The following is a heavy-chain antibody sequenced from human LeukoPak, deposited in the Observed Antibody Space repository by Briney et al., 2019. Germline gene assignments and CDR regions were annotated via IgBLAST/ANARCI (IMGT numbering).Heavy chain of an antibody. V-gene: IGHV3-30*01. D-gene: IGHD6-13*01. J-gene: IGHJ4*02. Sequence: GRSLRLSCAASGFTFSSYAMHCVRHAPGKGVECAAVISYDGSNKYYADSVKGRFTISRDNSKNTLYLQMNSLRAEDTAVYYCARDRDSSSTHFDYWGQGTLVTVSS. CDR3: ARDRDSSSTHFDY. CDR1: GFTFSSYA. CDR2: ISYDGSNK.